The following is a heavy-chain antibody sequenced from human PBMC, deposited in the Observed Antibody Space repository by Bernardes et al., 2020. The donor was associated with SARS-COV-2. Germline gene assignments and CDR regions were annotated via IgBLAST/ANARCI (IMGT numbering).Heavy chain of an antibody. D-gene: IGHD3-3*01. CDR3: AKDREIFGVEQEFDY. CDR2: ISYDGSNK. CDR1: GFTFSSYG. Sequence: GSLRLSCAASGFTFSSYGMHWVRQAPGKGLEWVAVISYDGSNKYYADSVKGRFTISRDNSKNTLYLQMNSLRAEDTAVYYCAKDREIFGVEQEFDYWGQGTLVTVSS. J-gene: IGHJ4*02. V-gene: IGHV3-30*18.